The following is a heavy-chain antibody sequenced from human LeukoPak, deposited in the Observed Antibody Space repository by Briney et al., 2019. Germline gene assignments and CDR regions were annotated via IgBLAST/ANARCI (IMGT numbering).Heavy chain of an antibody. Sequence: PSETLSLTCTVSGGSINTYYWSWIRQPPGKGLEWIGYIYYSGITDYNPSLKSRVTISVDTSKDQFSLKLSSVTAADTAMYYCARGGDYARVDDAFDIWGQGTMVTVSS. J-gene: IGHJ3*02. V-gene: IGHV4-59*01. CDR3: ARGGDYARVDDAFDI. D-gene: IGHD2-21*02. CDR1: GGSINTYY. CDR2: IYYSGIT.